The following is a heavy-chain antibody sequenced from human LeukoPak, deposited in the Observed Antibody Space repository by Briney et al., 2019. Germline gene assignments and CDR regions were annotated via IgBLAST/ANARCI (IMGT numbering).Heavy chain of an antibody. D-gene: IGHD6-19*01. CDR3: ARRALYQWLRVEGFDP. CDR1: GGSITSTNYY. CDR2: IYYTGTT. J-gene: IGHJ5*02. V-gene: IGHV4-39*07. Sequence: SETLSLTCTVSGGSITSTNYYWAWIRQPPGKGLEWIGSIYYTGTTFYNPSLKSRLTISKETSKNQFFLNLRDVTAADTAVYYCARRALYQWLRVEGFDPWGQGKLVTVSS.